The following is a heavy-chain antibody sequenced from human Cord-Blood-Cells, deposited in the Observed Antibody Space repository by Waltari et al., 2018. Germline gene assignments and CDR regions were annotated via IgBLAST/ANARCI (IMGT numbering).Heavy chain of an antibody. D-gene: IGHD6-19*01. Sequence: EVQLVESGGGLVQPGRSLRLSCAASGFTFDDYAMHWVRQAPGKGLEWGSGISWNGGSIGNADSVKGRFTNARDNAKNSLYLQMNSLRAEDMALYYCAKGSSGSPHDAFDIWGQGTMVTVSS. V-gene: IGHV3-9*03. CDR3: AKGSSGSPHDAFDI. CDR1: GFTFDDYA. CDR2: ISWNGGSI. J-gene: IGHJ3*02.